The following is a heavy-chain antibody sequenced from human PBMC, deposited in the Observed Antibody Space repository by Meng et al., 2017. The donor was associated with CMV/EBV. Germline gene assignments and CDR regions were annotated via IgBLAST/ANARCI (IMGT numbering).Heavy chain of an antibody. CDR2: IYSGGSST. CDR3: AKERCSSTSCYNYFDY. V-gene: IGHV3-23*03. Sequence: ETLSLTCAASGFTFSSYAMSWVRQAPGKGLEWVSVIYSGGSSTYYADSVKGRFTISRDNSKNTLYLQMNSLRAEDTAVYYCAKERCSSTSCYNYFDYWGQGTLVTVSS. J-gene: IGHJ4*02. D-gene: IGHD2-2*02. CDR1: GFTFSSYA.